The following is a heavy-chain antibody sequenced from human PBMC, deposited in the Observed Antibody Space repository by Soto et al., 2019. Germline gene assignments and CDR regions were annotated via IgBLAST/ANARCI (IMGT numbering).Heavy chain of an antibody. D-gene: IGHD3-3*01. CDR3: ARALLRFLEWLHPYYFDY. CDR1: GFTFSSYW. V-gene: IGHV3-7*01. CDR2: IKQDGSEK. Sequence: EVQLVESGGGLVQPGGSLRLSCAASGFTFSSYWMSWVRQAPGKGLEWVANIKQDGSEKYDMDSVKGRFTISSDNAKNSLYLQMNSLRAEDTAVYYCARALLRFLEWLHPYYFDYWGQGTLVTVSS. J-gene: IGHJ4*02.